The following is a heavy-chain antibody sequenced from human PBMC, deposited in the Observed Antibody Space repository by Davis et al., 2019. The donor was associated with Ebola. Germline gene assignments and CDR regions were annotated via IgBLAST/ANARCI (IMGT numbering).Heavy chain of an antibody. CDR3: AREYYYDSSGYYYAQGFDY. CDR2: ISYDGSNK. CDR1: GFTFSSYG. J-gene: IGHJ4*02. D-gene: IGHD3-22*01. V-gene: IGHV3-30*03. Sequence: PGGSLRLSCAASGFTFSSYGMHWVRQAPGKGLEWVAVISYDGSNKYYADSVKGRFTISRDNSKNTLYLQMNSLRAEDTAVYYCAREYYYDSSGYYYAQGFDYWGQGTLVTVSS.